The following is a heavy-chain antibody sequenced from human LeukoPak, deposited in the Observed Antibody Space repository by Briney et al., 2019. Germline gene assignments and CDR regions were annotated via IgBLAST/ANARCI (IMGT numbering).Heavy chain of an antibody. CDR3: ARDLWNFYDDSGYNRDFDS. CDR1: TSR. J-gene: IGHJ5*01. V-gene: IGHV1-18*01. CDR2: IGTYGGDT. Sequence: TSRIRLVRQAPGQGLEWMEWIGTYGGDTYYAQKFQGRITVTTDTSTSTVYMELRNLRSDDTAVYYCARDLWNFYDDSGYNRDFDSWGQGTLVTVSS. D-gene: IGHD3-22*01.